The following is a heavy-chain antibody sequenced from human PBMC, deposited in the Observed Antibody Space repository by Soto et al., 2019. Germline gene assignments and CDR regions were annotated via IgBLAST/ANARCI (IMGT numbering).Heavy chain of an antibody. V-gene: IGHV4-34*01. CDR2: INHSGST. CDR3: ARGRYSSGWFQPVFDY. D-gene: IGHD6-19*01. J-gene: IGHJ4*02. Sequence: PSETLSLTCAVYGGSFSGYYWSWIRQPPGKGLEWIGEINHSGSTNYNPSLKSRVTISVDTSKNQFSLKLSSVTAADTAVYYCARGRYSSGWFQPVFDYWGQGTLVTASS. CDR1: GGSFSGYY.